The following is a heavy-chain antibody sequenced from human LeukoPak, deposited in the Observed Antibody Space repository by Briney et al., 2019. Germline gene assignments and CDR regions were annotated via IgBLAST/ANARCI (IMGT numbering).Heavy chain of an antibody. D-gene: IGHD3-16*01. J-gene: IGHJ4*02. CDR3: ARDYTGKYTTDY. V-gene: IGHV3-66*02. Sequence: PGGSLRISRAASGFTVSSHYMSWVPQATAMRLYRVSVIYSGGSTYYADSVKGRVTISRDNSKNTLDLYMDSLTPEDTAVYYCARDYTGKYTTDYWGQGTLVTVSS. CDR2: IYSGGST. CDR1: GFTVSSHY.